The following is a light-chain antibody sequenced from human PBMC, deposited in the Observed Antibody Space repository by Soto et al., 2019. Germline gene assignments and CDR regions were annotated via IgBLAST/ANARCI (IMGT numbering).Light chain of an antibody. CDR2: EGS. Sequence: QSALTQPASVSGSPGQSITISCTGTSSDVGTYNLVSWYKQHPGKAPKLMIYEGSKRPSGVSNRFSGSKSGNTASLTISGLQAEDEADYYCCSYAGISTFVVFGGGTKLTVL. CDR1: SSDVGTYNL. CDR3: CSYAGISTFVV. J-gene: IGLJ2*01. V-gene: IGLV2-23*03.